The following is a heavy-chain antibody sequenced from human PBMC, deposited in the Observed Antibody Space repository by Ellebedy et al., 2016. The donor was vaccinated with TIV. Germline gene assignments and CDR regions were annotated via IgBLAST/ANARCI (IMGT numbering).Heavy chain of an antibody. D-gene: IGHD5/OR15-5a*01. CDR1: GFTVSRNY. V-gene: IGHV3-7*01. CDR2: IKQDGSEK. J-gene: IGHJ5*02. Sequence: GESLKISCAASGFTVSRNYMSWVRQAPGKGLEWVANIKQDGSEKYYVDSVKGRFTISRDNAKNSLYLQMNSLRAEDTAVYYCARDQGVSNWFDPWGQGTLVTVSS. CDR3: ARDQGVSNWFDP.